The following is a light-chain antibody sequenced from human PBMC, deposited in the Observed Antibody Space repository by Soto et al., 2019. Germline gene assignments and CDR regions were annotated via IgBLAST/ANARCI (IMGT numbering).Light chain of an antibody. CDR3: QQYGSSPPSST. J-gene: IGKJ5*01. CDR2: DAS. V-gene: IGKV3-20*01. CDR1: QRISGY. Sequence: EIVLTQSPATLSLSPGERATLSCRASQRISGYLAWYQQKPGQAPRLLIYDASNRATDIPDRFSGRGSGTDFTLTISRLEPEDFAVYYCQQYGSSPPSSTFGQGTRLEIK.